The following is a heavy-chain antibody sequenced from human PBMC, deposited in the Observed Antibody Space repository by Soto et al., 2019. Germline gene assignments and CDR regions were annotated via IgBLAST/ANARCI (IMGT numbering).Heavy chain of an antibody. CDR1: GGSISSGGYY. J-gene: IGHJ5*02. V-gene: IGHV4-31*03. CDR2: IYYSGST. CDR3: ARDEGTMVRGVIITSGFDP. D-gene: IGHD3-10*01. Sequence: QVQLQESGPGLVKPSQTLSLTCTVSGGSISSGGYYWSWIRQHPGKGLEWIGYIYYSGSTYYNPSLKSRVTISVDTSKNQFSLKLSSVTAADTAVYYCARDEGTMVRGVIITSGFDPWGQGTLVTVSS.